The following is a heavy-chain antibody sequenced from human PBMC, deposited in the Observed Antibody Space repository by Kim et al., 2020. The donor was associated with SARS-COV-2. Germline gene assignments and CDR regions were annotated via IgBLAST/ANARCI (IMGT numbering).Heavy chain of an antibody. J-gene: IGHJ4*02. D-gene: IGHD2-8*01. V-gene: IGHV3-7*01. Sequence: YLDSVKGRFTISRDNAKNSLFLQMNGLRGEDTAIYYCASPAMTGTKTFDYWGQGALVTVSS. CDR3: ASPAMTGTKTFDY.